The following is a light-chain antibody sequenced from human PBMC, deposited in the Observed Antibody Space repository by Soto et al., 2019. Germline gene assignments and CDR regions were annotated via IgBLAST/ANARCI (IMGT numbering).Light chain of an antibody. V-gene: IGLV2-14*01. CDR1: SSDVGGYNY. CDR2: DVS. Sequence: QSVLTQPASVSGSPGQSITISCTGTSSDVGGYNYVSWYQQHPGKAPKLMIYDVSNRPSGVSNRFSGSKSGNTASLTISGLQAEDEADYYCSSYTSSSTLLXVXGTGTKVTVL. CDR3: SSYTSSSTLLXV. J-gene: IGLJ1*01.